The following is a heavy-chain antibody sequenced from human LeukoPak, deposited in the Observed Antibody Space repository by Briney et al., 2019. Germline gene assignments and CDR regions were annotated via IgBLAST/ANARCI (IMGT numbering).Heavy chain of an antibody. Sequence: GASVKVSCKASGYTFTGYYMHWVRQAPGQGLEWMGWINPNSGDTNYAQNFQGRVTMTRDTSITTAYMELSRLRSDDTAIYYCTRTLQGGYVSAMDVWGKGTTVTVSS. J-gene: IGHJ6*03. CDR2: INPNSGDT. V-gene: IGHV1-2*02. D-gene: IGHD3-10*02. CDR1: GYTFTGYY. CDR3: TRTLQGGYVSAMDV.